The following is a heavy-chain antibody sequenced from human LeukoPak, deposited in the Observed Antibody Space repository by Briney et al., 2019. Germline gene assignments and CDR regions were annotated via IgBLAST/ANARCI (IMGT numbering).Heavy chain of an antibody. D-gene: IGHD2-15*01. V-gene: IGHV4-59*01. CDR1: GGSISPYY. Sequence: SETLSLTCTVSGGSISPYYWRWIRRPPGRGLDWIGDMLYSGITNYNPSLKSRVTISVDSSKNQFSLKLNSVTAADTAVYYCARGGGYCSDGSCYSDDYWGQGTLVTVSS. CDR3: ARGGGYCSDGSCYSDDY. J-gene: IGHJ4*02. CDR2: MLYSGIT.